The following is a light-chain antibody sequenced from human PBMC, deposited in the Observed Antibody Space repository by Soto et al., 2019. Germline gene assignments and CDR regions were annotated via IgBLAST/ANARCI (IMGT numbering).Light chain of an antibody. CDR2: GPS. Sequence: EIVMTQSPATLSVSPGESATLSCRASQRVSSNLAWSQQKPGQAPGLLIYGPSTRGTGIPARFSGRGSGTEFTLTISSLQFEDCAGYYCQQYNNRPPPLTFGGGNKVQIK. CDR3: QQYNNRPPPLT. J-gene: IGKJ4*01. CDR1: QRVSSN. V-gene: IGKV3-15*01.